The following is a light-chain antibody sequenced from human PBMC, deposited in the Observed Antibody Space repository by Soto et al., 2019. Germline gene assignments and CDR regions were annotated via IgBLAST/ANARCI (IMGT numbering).Light chain of an antibody. Sequence: QSALTQPRSVSGSPGQSATISCTGTSSDVGGYNYVSWYQQYPGKAPKLIIYDVSKRPSGVPDRFSGSKSGNTASLTISGLQAEDEADFYCCSYAGSYTLWVFGRGTQLTVL. V-gene: IGLV2-11*01. J-gene: IGLJ3*02. CDR1: SSDVGGYNY. CDR2: DVS. CDR3: CSYAGSYTLWV.